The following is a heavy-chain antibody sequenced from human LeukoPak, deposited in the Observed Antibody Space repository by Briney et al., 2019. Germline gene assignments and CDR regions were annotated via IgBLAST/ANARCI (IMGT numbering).Heavy chain of an antibody. J-gene: IGHJ2*01. D-gene: IGHD3-22*01. CDR2: INHSGST. CDR3: ARGFYYYDSSGYLSNWYFDL. CDR1: GGSFSGYY. Sequence: SETLSLTCAVYGGSFSGYYWSWIRQPPGKGLEWIGEINHSGSTNYNPSLKSRVTISVDTSKNQFSLKLSSVTAADTAVYYCARGFYYYDSSGYLSNWYFDLWGRGTLVTVSS. V-gene: IGHV4-34*01.